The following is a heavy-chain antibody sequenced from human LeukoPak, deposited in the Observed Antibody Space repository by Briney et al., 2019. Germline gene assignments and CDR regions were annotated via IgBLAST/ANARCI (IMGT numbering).Heavy chain of an antibody. CDR3: ARGPEYTTVRETVGSANDY. J-gene: IGHJ4*02. V-gene: IGHV4-31*03. CDR2: IYYSGST. Sequence: PSQTLSLTCTVSGGSISSGGYYWSWVRQHPGKGLEWIGYIYYSGSTYYNPSLKSRVTISVDTSKNQFSLKLSSVTAADTAVYYCARGPEYTTVRETVGSANDYWGQGTLVTVSS. D-gene: IGHD3-10*01. CDR1: GGSISSGGYY.